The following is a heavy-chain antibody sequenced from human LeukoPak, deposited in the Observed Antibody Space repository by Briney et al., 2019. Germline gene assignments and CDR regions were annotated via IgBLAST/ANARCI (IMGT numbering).Heavy chain of an antibody. Sequence: GGSLRLACAASGFTFSSYSMNWVRQAPGKGLEWVSSISSSSSYIYYADSVKGRFNISRDNAKNSLYLQMNSLRAEDTAVYYCARDLSVGSYYDDYFDYWGQGTLVTVSS. D-gene: IGHD1-26*01. V-gene: IGHV3-21*01. J-gene: IGHJ4*02. CDR3: ARDLSVGSYYDDYFDY. CDR1: GFTFSSYS. CDR2: ISSSSSYI.